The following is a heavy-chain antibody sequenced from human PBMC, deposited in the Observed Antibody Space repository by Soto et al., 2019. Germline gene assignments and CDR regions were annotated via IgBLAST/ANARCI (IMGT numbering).Heavy chain of an antibody. J-gene: IGHJ4*02. V-gene: IGHV3-48*01. D-gene: IGHD3-16*02. CDR1: GFTFSSYS. Sequence: GGSLRLSCAASGFTFSSYSMNWVRQAPGKGLEWVSYISSSSSTIYYADSVKGRFTISRDNAKNSLYLQMNSLRAEDTAVYYCARDDDYIWGSYRPYYFDYWGQGTLVTVSS. CDR2: ISSSSSTI. CDR3: ARDDDYIWGSYRPYYFDY.